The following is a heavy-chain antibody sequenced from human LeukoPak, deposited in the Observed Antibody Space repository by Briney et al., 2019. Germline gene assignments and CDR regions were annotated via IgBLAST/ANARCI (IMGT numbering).Heavy chain of an antibody. D-gene: IGHD4-17*01. J-gene: IGHJ4*02. CDR2: IIPILGIA. CDR3: ARDGADGDYAGYYFDY. V-gene: IGHV1-69*04. CDR1: GGTFSSYA. Sequence: SVKVSCKASGGTFSSYAISWVRQAPGQGLEWMGRIIPILGIANYAQKFQGRVTITADKSTSTAYMELSSLRSEDTAVYYCARDGADGDYAGYYFDYWGQGTLVTVSS.